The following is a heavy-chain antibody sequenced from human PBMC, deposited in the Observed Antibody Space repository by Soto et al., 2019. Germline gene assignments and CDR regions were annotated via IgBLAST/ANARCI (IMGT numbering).Heavy chain of an antibody. CDR3: ARDELCDGVKCTLGYFQE. V-gene: IGHV3-7*03. J-gene: IGHJ1*01. Sequence: DVQLVDSGGGLVQSGGSLRLSCAASGFIFKDYWMNWVRQAPGKGLEWVANIKVDGSEKNYVDSVKGRFTISRDNAKNSLYLQMNNLRAEDTAVYYCARDELCDGVKCTLGYFQEWGQGTLVTVSS. CDR1: GFIFKDYW. CDR2: IKVDGSEK. D-gene: IGHD2-21*01.